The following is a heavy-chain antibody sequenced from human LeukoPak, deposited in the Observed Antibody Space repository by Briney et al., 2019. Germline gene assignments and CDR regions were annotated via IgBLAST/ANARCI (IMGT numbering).Heavy chain of an antibody. J-gene: IGHJ4*02. CDR2: ISLTGLT. V-gene: IGHV4-4*02. CDR1: GGSISNTNW. CDR3: SRENGAFSPFGY. Sequence: SETLSLTCGVSGGSISNTNWWSWVRQPPGQGLEWIGEISLTGLTHYNPSLESRVTVSLDKYKNQLSLNLTSVTAADTAVYYCSRENGAFSPFGYWGQGTLVTVLS. D-gene: IGHD2-8*01.